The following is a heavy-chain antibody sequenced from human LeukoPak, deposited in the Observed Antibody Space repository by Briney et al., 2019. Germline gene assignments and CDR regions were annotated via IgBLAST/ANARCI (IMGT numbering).Heavy chain of an antibody. CDR1: GFTFSSYS. D-gene: IGHD6-19*01. CDR3: ATNLRGSGGPFDH. J-gene: IGHJ4*02. V-gene: IGHV3-21*01. CDR2: ISSSSNYI. Sequence: GGSLRLSSAASGFTFSSYSMNWVPQAPGKGLEWVSSISSSSNYIYYADSVKGRFTISRDNAKNSLYLQMNCLGAEDTAVYFCATNLRGSGGPFDHWGQGTLVTVSS.